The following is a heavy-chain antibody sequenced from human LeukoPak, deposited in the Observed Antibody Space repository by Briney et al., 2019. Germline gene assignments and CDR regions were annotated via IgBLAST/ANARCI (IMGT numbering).Heavy chain of an antibody. CDR3: AKDYRGIAVAGTFDY. CDR2: ISGSGGST. V-gene: IGHV3-23*01. D-gene: IGHD6-19*01. J-gene: IGHJ4*02. Sequence: PGGSLRLSCAASGFTFSSYAMSWVRQAPGKGLEWVSAISGSGGSTYYADSVKGRFTISRDNSKNTLYLQMNSLRAEDTTVYYCAKDYRGIAVAGTFDYWGQGTLVTVSS. CDR1: GFTFSSYA.